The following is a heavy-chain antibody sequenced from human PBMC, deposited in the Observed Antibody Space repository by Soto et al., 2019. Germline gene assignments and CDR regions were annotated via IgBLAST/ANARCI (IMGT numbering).Heavy chain of an antibody. CDR3: AKGEGSTQYYSMFDY. D-gene: IGHD4-4*01. Sequence: EVQLLESGGGLVQPGGSLRLSCAASGFTFSSYAMSWVRQAPGKGLEWVSAISGSGGSIYYADSVKGRFTISKDNSKNTPYLQMNSRRAEDTAVYYCAKGEGSTQYYSMFDYWGQGTLVTVSS. CDR2: ISGSGGSI. V-gene: IGHV3-23*01. CDR1: GFTFSSYA. J-gene: IGHJ4*02.